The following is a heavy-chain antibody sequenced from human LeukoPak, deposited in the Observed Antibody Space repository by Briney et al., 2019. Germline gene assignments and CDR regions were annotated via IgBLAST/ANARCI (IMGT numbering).Heavy chain of an antibody. CDR1: GYTFTSYG. CDR2: TSAYNGNT. D-gene: IGHD3-16*01. J-gene: IGHJ4*02. V-gene: IGHV1-18*01. CDR3: ARGVYGGDGVAEKVGPWDPPSHY. Sequence: ASVKVSCKASGYTFTSYGISWVRQAPGQGLEWMGWTSAYNGNTNYAQKLQGRVTMTTDTSTSTAYMELRSLRSDDTAVYYCARGVYGGDGVAEKVGPWDPPSHYWGQGTLVTVSS.